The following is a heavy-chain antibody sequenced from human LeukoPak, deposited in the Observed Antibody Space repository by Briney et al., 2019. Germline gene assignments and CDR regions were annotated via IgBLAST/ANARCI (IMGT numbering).Heavy chain of an antibody. Sequence: ASVKVSCKASGGTFSSYAISWVRQAPGQGLEWMGRIIPILGIANHAQKFQGRVTITADKSTSTAYMELSSLRSEDTAVYYCARYYYDSSGYLYYYGMDVWGQGTTVTVSS. CDR1: GGTFSSYA. J-gene: IGHJ6*02. D-gene: IGHD3-22*01. V-gene: IGHV1-69*04. CDR2: IIPILGIA. CDR3: ARYYYDSSGYLYYYGMDV.